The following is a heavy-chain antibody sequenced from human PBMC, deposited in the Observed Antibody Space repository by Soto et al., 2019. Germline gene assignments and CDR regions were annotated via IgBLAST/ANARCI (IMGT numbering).Heavy chain of an antibody. CDR2: ISSGGNAI. CDR3: ARSSAYPYYFDY. Sequence: PGGSLRLSCAASGFRFTDYYMTWVRQAPGKGLEWVSYISSGGNAIYYADSVKGRFTISKDNTKKSLYLQMNYLRAEDTAVYYCARSSAYPYYFDYWGQGALVTV. J-gene: IGHJ4*02. D-gene: IGHD2-21*01. CDR1: GFRFTDYY. V-gene: IGHV3-11*01.